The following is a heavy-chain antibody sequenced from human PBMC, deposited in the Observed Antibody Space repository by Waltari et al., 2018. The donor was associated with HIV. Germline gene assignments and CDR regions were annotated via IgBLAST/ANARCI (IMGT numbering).Heavy chain of an antibody. Sequence: VESGGNVVQPGGSLRLSCTASGFVFGSHWTHWVRQSPGGGLFWVSRIDNDGRVIKYANSVKGRFTLSRDNTKEMLFLEMKSLRSEDSGIYYCVKDVAVTHYGVYYSGLDVWGQGTTVTV. CDR2: IDNDGRVI. J-gene: IGHJ6*02. D-gene: IGHD2-8*01. CDR1: GFVFGSHW. V-gene: IGHV3-74*03. CDR3: VKDVAVTHYGVYYSGLDV.